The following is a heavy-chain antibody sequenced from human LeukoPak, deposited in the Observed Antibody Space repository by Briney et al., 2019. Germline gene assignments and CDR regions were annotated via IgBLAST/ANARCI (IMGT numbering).Heavy chain of an antibody. Sequence: GGSLRLSCTVSGFTVSSNSMSWVRQAPGKGLEWVSFIYSDNTHYSDSVKGRFTISRDNAKNTLYLQMNSLRAEDTAVYYCASGGGSYYDYVWGSYRPGYYMDVWGKGTTVTVS. D-gene: IGHD3-16*02. CDR2: IYSDNT. CDR1: GFTVSSNS. V-gene: IGHV3-53*01. J-gene: IGHJ6*03. CDR3: ASGGGSYYDYVWGSYRPGYYMDV.